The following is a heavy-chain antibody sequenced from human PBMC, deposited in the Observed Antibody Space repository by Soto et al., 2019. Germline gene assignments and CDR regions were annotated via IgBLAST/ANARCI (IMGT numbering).Heavy chain of an antibody. CDR3: ASGDENTYYYYYMDV. V-gene: IGHV3-74*01. Sequence: PGGSLRLSCAASGFTFSSYWMHWVRQVPGEGLVWVSRVNSDGSRTSYADSVKGRFTISRDSAKNTLHLQMNSLRAEDTAVYYCASGDENTYYYYYMDVWGKGTTVTVSS. CDR1: GFTFSSYW. CDR2: VNSDGSRT. J-gene: IGHJ6*03.